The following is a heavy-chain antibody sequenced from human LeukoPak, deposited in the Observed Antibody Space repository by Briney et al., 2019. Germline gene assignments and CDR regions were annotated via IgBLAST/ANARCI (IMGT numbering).Heavy chain of an antibody. D-gene: IGHD3-22*01. CDR3: ARAYYDSSGYYTIDY. CDR1: GGTFSSYA. Sequence: GASVKVSCKASGGTFSSYAISWVRQAPGQALEWMGGIIPIFGTAKYAQKFQGRVTITADESTSTAYMELSSLRSEDTAVYYCARAYYDSSGYYTIDYWGQGTLVTVSS. V-gene: IGHV1-69*13. CDR2: IIPIFGTA. J-gene: IGHJ4*02.